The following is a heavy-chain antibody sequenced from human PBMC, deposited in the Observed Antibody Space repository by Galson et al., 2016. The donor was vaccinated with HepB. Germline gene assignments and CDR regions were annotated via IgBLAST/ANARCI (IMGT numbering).Heavy chain of an antibody. CDR3: AKFGRGYRLPTSSLYYGVEV. D-gene: IGHD3-16*02. V-gene: IGHV3-9*01. J-gene: IGHJ6*02. CDR1: GFTFDDCA. CDR2: ISWSSGSI. Sequence: SLRLSCAASGFTFDDCAMHWVRHAPGKGLEWVSGISWSSGSIGYADSVKGRFTISRDNAKNSLYLQMNSLTTEDTALYYCAKFGRGYRLPTSSLYYGVEVWAKGPRSPSP.